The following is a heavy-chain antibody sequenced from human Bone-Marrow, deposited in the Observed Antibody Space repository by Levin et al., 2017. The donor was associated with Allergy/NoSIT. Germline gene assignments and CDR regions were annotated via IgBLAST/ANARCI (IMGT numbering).Heavy chain of an antibody. J-gene: IGHJ5*01. CDR3: ARRQYNWNTGYVWFDF. D-gene: IGHD1/OR15-1a*01. Sequence: GGSLRLSCAASGFSFSDYFMSWIRQAPGKGLEWLSYITRRGETMYYADSVKDRITISRDNTRNSVYLQMNDLRAEDTAIYYCARRQYNWNTGYVWFDFWGQGILVTVAS. CDR1: GFSFSDYF. CDR2: ITRRGETM. V-gene: IGHV3-11*01.